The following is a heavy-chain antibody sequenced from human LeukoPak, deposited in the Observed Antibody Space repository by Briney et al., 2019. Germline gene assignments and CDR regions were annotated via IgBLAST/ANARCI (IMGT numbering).Heavy chain of an antibody. Sequence: ASVKVSCKASGYTFTSYAMNWVRQAPGQGLEWMGWINTNTGNPTYAQGFTGRFVFSLDTSVSTAYLQISSLKAEDTAVYYCARDNANYYDSSGYYYGWFDPWGQGTLVTVSS. CDR2: INTNTGNP. CDR1: GYTFTSYA. D-gene: IGHD3-22*01. J-gene: IGHJ5*02. CDR3: ARDNANYYDSSGYYYGWFDP. V-gene: IGHV7-4-1*02.